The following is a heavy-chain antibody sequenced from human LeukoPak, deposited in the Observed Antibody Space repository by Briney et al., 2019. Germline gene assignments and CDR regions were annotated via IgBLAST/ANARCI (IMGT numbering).Heavy chain of an antibody. CDR3: ARDAPYYYDSSGDEYFDY. V-gene: IGHV3-21*01. Sequence: GGSLRLSCAASGFTFSSHTMNWVRQAPGKGLEWVSSITSSSSFIYYADSLKGRFTISRDNAKKSLYLQMNSLRSEDTAVYYCARDAPYYYDSSGDEYFDYWGQGTLVTVSS. CDR1: GFTFSSHT. CDR2: ITSSSSFI. D-gene: IGHD3-22*01. J-gene: IGHJ4*02.